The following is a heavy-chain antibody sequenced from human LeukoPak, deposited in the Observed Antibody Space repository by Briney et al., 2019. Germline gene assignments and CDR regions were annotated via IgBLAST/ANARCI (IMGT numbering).Heavy chain of an antibody. CDR3: AKDRSYYDSGGYRNFDY. D-gene: IGHD3-22*01. CDR1: GLTFSTCG. V-gene: IGHV3-30*02. Sequence: PGGSLRLSCAASGLTFSTCGMHWVRQAPGKGLEWVAFIRYDGSNKYYADSVKGRFIISRDNSENILYLQMNSPRAEDTAVYYCAKDRSYYDSGGYRNFDYWGQGTLVTVSS. CDR2: IRYDGSNK. J-gene: IGHJ4*02.